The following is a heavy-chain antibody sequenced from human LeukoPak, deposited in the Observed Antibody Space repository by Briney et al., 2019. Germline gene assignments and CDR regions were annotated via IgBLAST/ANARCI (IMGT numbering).Heavy chain of an antibody. CDR2: MNPNSGNT. D-gene: IGHD5-12*01. V-gene: IGHV1-8*02. CDR1: GGTFSSYA. CDR3: ARRLDIVVSIAFDI. Sequence: ASVKVSCKASGGTFSSYAISWVRQATGQGLEWMGWMNPNSGNTGYAQKFQGRVTMTTDTSTRTAYMELRSLRSDDTAVYYCARRLDIVVSIAFDIWGQGTMVTVSS. J-gene: IGHJ3*02.